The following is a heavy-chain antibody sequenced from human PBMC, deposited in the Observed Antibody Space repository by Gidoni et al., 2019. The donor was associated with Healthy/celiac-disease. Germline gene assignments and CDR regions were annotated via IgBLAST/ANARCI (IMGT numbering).Heavy chain of an antibody. CDR2: ISYDGSKK. CDR1: GFPSTRDG. V-gene: IGHV3-30*18. J-gene: IGHJ5*02. CDR3: AKGGSSGWYQNWFDP. D-gene: IGHD6-13*01. Sequence: QVHPVDSGAGLVQPERHLRLLCAASGFPSTRDGMHWVCQAPGKGLEWGAVISYDGSKKYYADSVKGRFIISRDNSKNTLYLQMNSLGAEDTAVEYCAKGGSSGWYQNWFDPWGQGTLVTVSS.